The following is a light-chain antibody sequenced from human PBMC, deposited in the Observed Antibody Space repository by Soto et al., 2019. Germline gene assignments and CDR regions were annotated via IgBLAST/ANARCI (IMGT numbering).Light chain of an antibody. J-gene: IGKJ1*01. V-gene: IGKV1-5*03. CDR1: QSIRSW. CDR2: KAS. CDR3: QQYNSYPWT. Sequence: IQMTQSPSTLSASVGDRVTITCRASQSIRSWLAWYQQKPGKAPKLLIYKASSLESGVPSRFSGSGSGTEFTLTISSLQPDDFATYYCQQYNSYPWTFGQGTKVEIK.